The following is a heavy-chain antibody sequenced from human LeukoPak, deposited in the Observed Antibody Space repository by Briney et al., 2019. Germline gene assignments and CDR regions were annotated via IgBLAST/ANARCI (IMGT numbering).Heavy chain of an antibody. V-gene: IGHV3-72*01. CDR3: ARVSAITGATDALDL. D-gene: IGHD1-20*01. CDR1: GFTFSDHF. CDR2: IRKKPNSYTT. J-gene: IGHJ3*01. Sequence: GGSLRLSCAASGFTFSDHFMDWVRQAPGKGLEWVGRIRKKPNSYTTEYAASVKGRFTISRDDSKNSLYLQMNSLEAEDTGVYYCARVSAITGATDALDLWGQGAMVTVSS.